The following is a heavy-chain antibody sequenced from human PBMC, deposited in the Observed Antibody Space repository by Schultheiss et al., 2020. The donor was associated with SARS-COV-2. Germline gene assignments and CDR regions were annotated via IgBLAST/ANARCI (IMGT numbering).Heavy chain of an antibody. CDR1: GFTVSSYS. Sequence: GGSLRLSCAASGFTVSSYSMNWVRQAPGKGLEWVSSISSSSSYIYYADSVKGRFTISRDNAKNSLYLQMNSLRAEDTAVYYCARVPSDFPAVTTGSAFDIWGQGTMVTVSS. J-gene: IGHJ3*02. CDR2: ISSSSSYI. CDR3: ARVPSDFPAVTTGSAFDI. V-gene: IGHV3-21*01. D-gene: IGHD4-11*01.